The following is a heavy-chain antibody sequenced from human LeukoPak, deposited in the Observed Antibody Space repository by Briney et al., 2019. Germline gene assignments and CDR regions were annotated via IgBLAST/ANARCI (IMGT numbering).Heavy chain of an antibody. J-gene: IGHJ3*02. D-gene: IGHD6-19*01. CDR3: AGPVDPIAVAGNDAFDI. CDR2: ISGSGGST. Sequence: PGGSLRLSCAASGFTFSSYAMSWVRQAPGKGLEWVSGISGSGGSTDYADSVKGRFTISRDNAKNSLYLQMNSLRAEDTAVYYCAGPVDPIAVAGNDAFDIWGQGTMVTVSS. V-gene: IGHV3-23*01. CDR1: GFTFSSYA.